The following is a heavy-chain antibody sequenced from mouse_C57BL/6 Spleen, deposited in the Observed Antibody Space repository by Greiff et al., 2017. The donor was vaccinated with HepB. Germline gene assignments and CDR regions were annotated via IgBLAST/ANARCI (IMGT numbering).Heavy chain of an antibody. J-gene: IGHJ2*01. CDR1: GYTFTSYW. CDR3: ARGYYSSSRGGYFDD. V-gene: IGHV1-64*01. D-gene: IGHD1-1*01. Sequence: VQLQQPGAELVKPGASVKLSCKASGYTFTSYWMHWVKQRPGQGLEWIGMINPNSGSTNYNEKFKSKATLTVDKSSSTAYMQLSSLTSEDSAVYYGARGYYSSSRGGYFDDWGQGTTLTVSS. CDR2: INPNSGST.